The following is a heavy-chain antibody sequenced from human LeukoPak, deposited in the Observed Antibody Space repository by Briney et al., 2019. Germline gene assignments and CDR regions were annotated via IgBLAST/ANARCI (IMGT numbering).Heavy chain of an antibody. J-gene: IGHJ4*02. CDR3: ANHRWAGVRDY. Sequence: GGSLRLSCAASGFTFSSYGMHWVRQAPGKGLEWVSVIYSGGSTYYADSVKGRFTISRDNSKNTLYLPMNSLRAEDTAVYYCANHRWAGVRDYWGQGTLVTVSS. CDR2: IYSGGST. D-gene: IGHD1-26*01. CDR1: GFTFSSYG. V-gene: IGHV3-NL1*01.